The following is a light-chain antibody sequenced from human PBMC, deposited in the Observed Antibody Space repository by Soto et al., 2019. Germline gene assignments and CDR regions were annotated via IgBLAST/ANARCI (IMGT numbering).Light chain of an antibody. Sequence: EIVMTQSPATLSVSPGERATLSCRASQSVGSNLAWYQQRPGQAPRLLIYGASTRATGIPARFSGSGSVTEFTLTISSLQSEDFALYFCQQYNNWPPWAFGQGTKVDIK. J-gene: IGKJ1*01. V-gene: IGKV3-15*01. CDR2: GAS. CDR1: QSVGSN. CDR3: QQYNNWPPWA.